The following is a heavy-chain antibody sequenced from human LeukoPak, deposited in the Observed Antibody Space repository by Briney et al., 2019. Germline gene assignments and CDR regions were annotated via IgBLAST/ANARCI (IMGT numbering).Heavy chain of an antibody. D-gene: IGHD2-2*01. Sequence: GGSLRLSCAASGFTFSSYGMHWVRQAPGKGLEWVAFIRYDGSNKYYADSVKGRFTISRDNSKNTLYLQMNSLRAEDTAVYYCANDPGDIVVVPAATIDYWGQGTLVTVSS. J-gene: IGHJ4*02. V-gene: IGHV3-30*02. CDR1: GFTFSSYG. CDR2: IRYDGSNK. CDR3: ANDPGDIVVVPAATIDY.